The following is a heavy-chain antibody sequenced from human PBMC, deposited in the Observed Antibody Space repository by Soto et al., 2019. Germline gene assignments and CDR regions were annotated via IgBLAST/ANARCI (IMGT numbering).Heavy chain of an antibody. J-gene: IGHJ5*02. D-gene: IGHD3-10*01. CDR1: GGSVSSSNW. Sequence: PSETLSLTCAVSGGSVSSSNWWSWVRQPPGRGLEWIGEIYHSGSTNYSPSLKSRVTISVDKSKNQFSLKLSSVTAADTAVYYCETTNYYGSGSFWFDPWGHGTLVTVSS. CDR3: ETTNYYGSGSFWFDP. CDR2: IYHSGST. V-gene: IGHV4-4*02.